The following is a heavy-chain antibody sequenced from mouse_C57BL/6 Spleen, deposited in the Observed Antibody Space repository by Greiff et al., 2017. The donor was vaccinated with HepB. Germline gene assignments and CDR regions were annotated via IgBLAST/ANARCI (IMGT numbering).Heavy chain of an antibody. CDR2: INPNNGGT. J-gene: IGHJ3*01. Sequence: EVQRVESGPELVKPGASVKMSCKASGYTFTDYNMHWVKQSHGKSLEWIGYINPNNGGTSYNQKFKGKATLTVNKSSSTAYMELRSLTSEDSAVYYCAREGDYYGSSGFAYWGQGTLVTVSA. CDR3: AREGDYYGSSGFAY. D-gene: IGHD1-1*01. CDR1: GYTFTDYN. V-gene: IGHV1-22*01.